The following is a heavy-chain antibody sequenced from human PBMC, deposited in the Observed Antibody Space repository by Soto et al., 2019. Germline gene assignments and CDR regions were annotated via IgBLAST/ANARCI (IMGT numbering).Heavy chain of an antibody. J-gene: IGHJ6*02. CDR1: GGSISSGGYY. V-gene: IGHV4-31*03. Sequence: SETLSLTCTVSGGSISSGGYYWSWIRQHPGKGLEWIGYIYYSGSTYYNPSLKSRVTISVDTSKNQFSLKLSSVTAADTAVYYCARDQVTDGMDVWGQGTTVTVSS. CDR2: IYYSGST. CDR3: ARDQVTDGMDV.